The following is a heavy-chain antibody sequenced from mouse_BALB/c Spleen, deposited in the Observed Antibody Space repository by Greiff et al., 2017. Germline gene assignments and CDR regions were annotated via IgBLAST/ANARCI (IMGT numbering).Heavy chain of an antibody. D-gene: IGHD1-2*01. J-gene: IGHJ4*01. Sequence: QVQLQQSGAELVRPGVSVKFSCTGSGYTFTDYAMHWVKQSHAQSLEWIGVISTYYGDASYNQKFKGKATMTVDKSSSTAYMELARLTSEDSAIYYCARPLHYYGYDYAMDYWGQGTSVTVSS. CDR1: GYTFTDYA. V-gene: IGHV1S137*01. CDR2: ISTYYGDA. CDR3: ARPLHYYGYDYAMDY.